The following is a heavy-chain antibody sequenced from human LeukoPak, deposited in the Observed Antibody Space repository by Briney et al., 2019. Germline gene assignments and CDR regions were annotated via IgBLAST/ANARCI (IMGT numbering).Heavy chain of an antibody. J-gene: IGHJ4*02. V-gene: IGHV4-39*02. CDR1: GGSFSRSSYS. Sequence: PSETLSLTCTVSGGSFSRSSYSWGWIRQPPGKGLEWIGSIYYSGSTYYNPSLKSRVTISVDTSKNQFSLKLSSVTAADTAVHYCARDSSGYYNFDYWGQGTLVTVSS. D-gene: IGHD3-22*01. CDR2: IYYSGST. CDR3: ARDSSGYYNFDY.